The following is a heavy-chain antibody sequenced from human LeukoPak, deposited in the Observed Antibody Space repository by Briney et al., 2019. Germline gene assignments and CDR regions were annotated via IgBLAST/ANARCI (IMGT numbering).Heavy chain of an antibody. Sequence: GGSLRLSCASSGFTFSSYSMNWVRQAPGKGLECVSSISISSSYKYYAESVKGRFNISRDNAKNSLYLEMNSLRAEDTAVYYCARDQWDLSGGFDYWGQGTLVTVSS. D-gene: IGHD1-26*01. CDR3: ARDQWDLSGGFDY. CDR2: ISISSSYK. V-gene: IGHV3-21*01. J-gene: IGHJ4*02. CDR1: GFTFSSYS.